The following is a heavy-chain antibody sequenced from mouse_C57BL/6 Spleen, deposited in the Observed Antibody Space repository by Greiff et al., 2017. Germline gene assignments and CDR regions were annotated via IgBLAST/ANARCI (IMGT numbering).Heavy chain of an antibody. Sequence: EVKLMESGGDLVKPGGSLKLSCAASGFTFSSYGMSWVRQTPDKRLEWVATISSGGSYTYYPDSVKGRFTISRDNAKNTLYLQMSSLKSEDTAMYYCASPRGDDVGFAYWGQGTLVTVSA. CDR1: GFTFSSYG. CDR3: ASPRGDDVGFAY. J-gene: IGHJ3*01. V-gene: IGHV5-6*01. CDR2: ISSGGSYT. D-gene: IGHD2-2*01.